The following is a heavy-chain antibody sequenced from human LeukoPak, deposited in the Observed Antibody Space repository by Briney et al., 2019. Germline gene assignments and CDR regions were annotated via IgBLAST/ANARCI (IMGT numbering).Heavy chain of an antibody. CDR1: GYSFTSYY. CDR2: INPNPGST. D-gene: IGHD6-19*01. J-gene: IGHJ6*02. V-gene: IGHV1-2*06. CDR3: ARDPRGAVAGTRNGMDV. Sequence: ASVKVSCKASGYSFTSYYIHWVRQAPGQGPEWMGRINPNPGSTNYAQKFQGRVTMTRDTSVSTAYMELSRLRSDDTAVYYCARDPRGAVAGTRNGMDVWGQGTTVTVSS.